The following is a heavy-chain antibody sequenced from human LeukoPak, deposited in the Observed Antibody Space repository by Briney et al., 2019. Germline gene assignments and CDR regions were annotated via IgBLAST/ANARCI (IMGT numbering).Heavy chain of an antibody. V-gene: IGHV3-74*01. CDR1: GFTFRSYW. J-gene: IGHJ4*02. CDR2: INSDGRST. Sequence: GGSLRLSCAASGFTFRSYWMHWVRQAPGKGLLWVSRINSDGRSTNYADSVKGRFTISRDNAKNTLNLQMNGLRAEDTALYYCARGNGDYVSLFDYWGREPWSPSPQ. D-gene: IGHD4-17*01. CDR3: ARGNGDYVSLFDY.